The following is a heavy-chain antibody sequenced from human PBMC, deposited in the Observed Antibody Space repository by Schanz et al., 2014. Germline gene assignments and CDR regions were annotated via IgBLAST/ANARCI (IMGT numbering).Heavy chain of an antibody. CDR1: GFTFNTSW. V-gene: IGHV3-74*01. CDR2: VSRDGSET. J-gene: IGHJ4*02. Sequence: EVQLVESGGGLVQPGGSLRLSCAASGFTFNTSWFHWVRQPPGKGLLWVSRVSRDGSETTYVDSVRGRFTISRDTAKNTVFLQMNSLRAEDTAVYHCAKDLPAVAVAPLMTGLYDSWGQGTLVTVAT. D-gene: IGHD6-19*01. CDR3: AKDLPAVAVAPLMTGLYDS.